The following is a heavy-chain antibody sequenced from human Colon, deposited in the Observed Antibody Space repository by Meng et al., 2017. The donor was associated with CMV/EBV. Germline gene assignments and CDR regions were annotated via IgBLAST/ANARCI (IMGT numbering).Heavy chain of an antibody. CDR2: IRYDGSDA. V-gene: IGHV3-30*02. J-gene: IGHJ4*02. Sequence: GESLKISCAASGFTFSHYGMHWVRQAPGKGLEWAAFIRYDGSDAWYADFVKGGFTISRDNFKNTLYLQMNSLSAEDTALYYCAKDLMLGFGSGTQYYFDSWGQGTLVTVSS. D-gene: IGHD3-10*01. CDR3: AKDLMLGFGSGTQYYFDS. CDR1: GFTFSHYG.